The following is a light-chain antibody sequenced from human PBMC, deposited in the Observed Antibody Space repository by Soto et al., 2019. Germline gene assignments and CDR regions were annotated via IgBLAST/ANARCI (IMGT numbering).Light chain of an antibody. Sequence: DIVLTQSPATLSVSPGESATLSCRASQGVSRALAWYQQVPGQAPRLLIYDSSTRATGVPARFSGSGSGTQFTLTISSLQSEDFAVYYCQQYNNWPPRYTFGQGTKLQI. CDR2: DSS. V-gene: IGKV3-15*01. CDR3: QQYNNWPPRYT. CDR1: QGVSRA. J-gene: IGKJ2*01.